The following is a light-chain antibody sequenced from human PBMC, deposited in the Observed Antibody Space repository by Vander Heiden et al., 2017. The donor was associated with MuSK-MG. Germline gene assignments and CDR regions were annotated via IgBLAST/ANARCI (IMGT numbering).Light chain of an antibody. CDR3: AAWDDSLNGWV. CDR2: SNN. Sequence: QSVLTQPPSASGTPGQRVTISCSGSSSNIGSNTVNWYQQHPGTAPKLLIYSNNQRPSGVPDRFSGSKSGTSASLAISGLQSEDEADYYCAAWDDSLNGWVFGGGTKLTVL. V-gene: IGLV1-44*01. CDR1: SSNIGSNT. J-gene: IGLJ3*02.